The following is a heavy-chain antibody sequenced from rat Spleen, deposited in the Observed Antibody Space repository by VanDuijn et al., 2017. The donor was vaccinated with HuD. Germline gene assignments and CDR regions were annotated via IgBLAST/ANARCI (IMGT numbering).Heavy chain of an antibody. CDR3: ARRNIGTTWFGY. CDR2: ISIGDNNT. J-gene: IGHJ3*01. V-gene: IGHV5-25*01. D-gene: IGHD1-5*01. CDR1: GFTFSNYY. Sequence: EVHLEESGGGLVQPGRSMKLSCAASGFTFSNYYMAWVRQAPTKGLEWVASISIGDNNTYYRDSVKGRFTISRDNAKSTLYLQMDSLRSEDTATYYCARRNIGTTWFGYWGQGTLVTVSS.